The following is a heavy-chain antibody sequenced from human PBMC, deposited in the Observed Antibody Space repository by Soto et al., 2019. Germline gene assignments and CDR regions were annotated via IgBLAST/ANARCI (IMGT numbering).Heavy chain of an antibody. D-gene: IGHD2-15*01. CDR1: GGSFSGYY. CDR2: INHSGST. Sequence: PPETLSLTCAVYGGSFSGYYWSWIRQPPGKGLEWIGEINHSGSTNYNPSLKSRVTISVDTSKNQFSLKLSSVTAADTAVYYCARGPGDCSGGSCYSRYYYYYMDVWGKGTTVTVSS. V-gene: IGHV4-34*01. J-gene: IGHJ6*03. CDR3: ARGPGDCSGGSCYSRYYYYYMDV.